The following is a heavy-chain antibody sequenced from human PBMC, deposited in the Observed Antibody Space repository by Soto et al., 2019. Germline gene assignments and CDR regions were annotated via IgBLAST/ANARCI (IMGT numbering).Heavy chain of an antibody. CDR3: ARDGVTYDSLTGYPRDSGYYGMDV. CDR2: ISAYNGNT. J-gene: IGHJ6*02. Sequence: QVQLVQSGAEVKKPGASVKVSCKASGYTFTSYGISWVRQAPGQGLEWMGWISAYNGNTNYAQKLQGRVTMTTDTSTSTAYMELRSLRSDDTAGYYCARDGVTYDSLTGYPRDSGYYGMDVWGQGTTVTVSS. V-gene: IGHV1-18*01. D-gene: IGHD3-9*01. CDR1: GYTFTSYG.